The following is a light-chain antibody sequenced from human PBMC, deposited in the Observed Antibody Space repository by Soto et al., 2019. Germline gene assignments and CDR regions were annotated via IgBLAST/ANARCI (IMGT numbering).Light chain of an antibody. J-gene: IGLJ1*01. CDR3: SSYSSSTAYL. CDR1: SSDVGGYDY. CDR2: GVS. V-gene: IGLV2-14*01. Sequence: QSALTQPASVSGSPGQSITISCTGTSSDVGGYDYVSWYQIHPGKAPKLIIFGVSIRPSGVSYRFSGSKSGNTASLTISGLQAEYEADYFCSSYSSSTAYLFGTGTKLTVL.